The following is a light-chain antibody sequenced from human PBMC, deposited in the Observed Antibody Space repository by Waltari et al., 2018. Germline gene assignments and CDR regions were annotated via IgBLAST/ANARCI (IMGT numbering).Light chain of an antibody. Sequence: QSVLTQPPSASGTPGQRVTISCSGSNSNVGGNYVYWYQQLPGTAPKLLIDRDNQRPSGGPDRCSGSKSGTSASLAISGLRSEDEADDYCAAWDDSLTVRVFGGGTKLTAL. CDR1: NSNVGGNY. V-gene: IGLV1-47*01. J-gene: IGLJ3*02. CDR3: AAWDDSLTVRV. CDR2: RDN.